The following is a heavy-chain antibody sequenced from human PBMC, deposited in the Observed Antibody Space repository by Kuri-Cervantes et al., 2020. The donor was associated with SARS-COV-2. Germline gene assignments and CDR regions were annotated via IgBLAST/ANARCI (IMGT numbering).Heavy chain of an antibody. J-gene: IGHJ2*01. V-gene: IGHV4-4*07. CDR1: GGSISSYY. CDR3: ARDGRGETWYFDL. CDR2: IYTSGST. D-gene: IGHD1-26*01. Sequence: GSLRLSCTVSGGSISSYYWSWIRQPAGKGLEWIGRIYTSGSTNYNPSLKSRVTMSVDTSKNQFSLKLSSVTAADTAVHYCARDGRGETWYFDLWGRGTLVTVSS.